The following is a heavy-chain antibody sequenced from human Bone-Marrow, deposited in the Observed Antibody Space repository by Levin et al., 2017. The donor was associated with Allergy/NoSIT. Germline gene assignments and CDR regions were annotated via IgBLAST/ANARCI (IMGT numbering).Heavy chain of an antibody. CDR2: ISSSSSHI. Sequence: GGSLRLSCAASGFIFSSYSMNWVRQAPGKGLEWVSSISSSSSHIYYADSVKGRFTISRDNAKNSLYLQMNSLRAEDTAVYYCARGGIAPPQDGAFDIWGQGTMVTVSS. V-gene: IGHV3-21*01. CDR1: GFIFSSYS. CDR3: ARGGIAPPQDGAFDI. J-gene: IGHJ3*02. D-gene: IGHD6-6*01.